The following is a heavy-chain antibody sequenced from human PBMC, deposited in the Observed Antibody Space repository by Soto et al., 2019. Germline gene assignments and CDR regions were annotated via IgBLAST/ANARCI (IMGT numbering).Heavy chain of an antibody. Sequence: LKRCCKADGDSFTRHCIGWVRRVPGGGLEWVAVIYPADSDARYSPSFRGRRTISVDLSINTVSLQWRSLKASDTALCFCASQDIVTPPERGVYFDSWGQGTPVTVSS. CDR3: ASQDIVTPPERGVYFDS. J-gene: IGHJ4*02. D-gene: IGHD2-15*01. V-gene: IGHV5-51*01. CDR2: IYPADSDA. CDR1: GDSFTRHC.